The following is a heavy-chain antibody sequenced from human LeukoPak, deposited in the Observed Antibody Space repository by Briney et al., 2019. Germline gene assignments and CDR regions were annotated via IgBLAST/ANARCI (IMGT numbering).Heavy chain of an antibody. CDR3: AREGGPYRPLDY. V-gene: IGHV4-4*02. CDR2: VNRQGST. Sequence: SGTLSLTCGVSGGSISDTNWWTWFRQPPGKGLEWIGEVNRQGSTNYNPSLKSRVAISVDKSENHISLKLTSVTAADTAVYYCAREGGPYRPLDYSGQGTLVTVAS. J-gene: IGHJ4*02. CDR1: GGSISDTNW.